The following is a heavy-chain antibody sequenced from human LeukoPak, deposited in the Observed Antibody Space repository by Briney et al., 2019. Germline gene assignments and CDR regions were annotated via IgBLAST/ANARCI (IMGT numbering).Heavy chain of an antibody. J-gene: IGHJ4*02. CDR3: ATLTMDCSGASCYGPRFDN. CDR2: IYPGDSDT. Sequence: GESLKISCKGSGYSFPTYWIAWVRQMPGKGLEWMGFIYPGDSDTRYSPSFQGQVTISADKSINTAHVQWSSLKASDTAMYYCATLTMDCSGASCYGPRFDNWGQGTLVTVSS. CDR1: GYSFPTYW. V-gene: IGHV5-51*01. D-gene: IGHD2-2*01.